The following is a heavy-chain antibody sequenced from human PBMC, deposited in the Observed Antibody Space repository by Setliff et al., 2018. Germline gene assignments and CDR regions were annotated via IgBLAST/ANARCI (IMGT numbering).Heavy chain of an antibody. V-gene: IGHV4-61*02. D-gene: IGHD5-12*01. CDR2: LHTSGST. CDR1: GGSISSGSYH. CDR3: AGTPARGTTWLSPFDY. Sequence: SETLSLTCALSGGSISSGSYHWSWIRQPAGQGLEWVGRLHTSGSTNYNPSLKGRVTISVDTSRNQFSLKMTSVTAPDTAMYFCAGTPARGTTWLSPFDYWGQGTLVTVSS. J-gene: IGHJ4*02.